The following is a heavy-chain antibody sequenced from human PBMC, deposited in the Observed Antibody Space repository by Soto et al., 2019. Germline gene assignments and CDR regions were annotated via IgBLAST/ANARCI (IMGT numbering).Heavy chain of an antibody. V-gene: IGHV3-74*01. D-gene: IGHD3-3*01. CDR1: GLTFSNFW. Sequence: EVQLVESGGGLVQPGGSLRLSCAVSGLTFSNFWMHWVRQAPGKGLVWVSRVTGDGTTTGYADSVKGRFTISRDNAKNTVFLQMNSLRAEDTAVYYCATLNSFGSDFWGHGTLVTVSS. CDR3: ATLNSFGSDF. J-gene: IGHJ4*01. CDR2: VTGDGTTT.